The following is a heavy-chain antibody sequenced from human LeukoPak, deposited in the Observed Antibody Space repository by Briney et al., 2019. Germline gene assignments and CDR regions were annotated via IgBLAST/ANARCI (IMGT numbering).Heavy chain of an antibody. Sequence: GASVKVSCKASGGTFSTSAISWVRQAPGQGLEWMGGLIPIFGTANYAQKFQGRVTITADKSTSTAYMELSSLRSEDTAVYFCAKVGVSGLVPGHWFDPWGLGTLVTVSS. CDR2: LIPIFGTA. D-gene: IGHD3/OR15-3a*01. CDR3: AKVGVSGLVPGHWFDP. CDR1: GGTFSTSA. V-gene: IGHV1-69*06. J-gene: IGHJ5*02.